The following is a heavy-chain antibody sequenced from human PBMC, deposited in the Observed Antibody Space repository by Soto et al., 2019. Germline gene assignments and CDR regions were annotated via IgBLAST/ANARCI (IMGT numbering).Heavy chain of an antibody. D-gene: IGHD3-3*01. V-gene: IGHV4-61*01. Sequence: PSETLSLTCTVSGGSVSSATYYWSWTRQSPGKGLEWIGYIYYTGSSNYNPSLKSRVTISVDTSRNQFSLKLSSMTAADTAVYYCASERIRSGYSHYYGTDVWSQGTTVTVSS. CDR2: IYYTGSS. CDR3: ASERIRSGYSHYYGTDV. CDR1: GGSVSSATYY. J-gene: IGHJ6*02.